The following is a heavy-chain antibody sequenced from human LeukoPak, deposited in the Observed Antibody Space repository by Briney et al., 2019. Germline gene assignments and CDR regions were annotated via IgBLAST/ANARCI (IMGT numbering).Heavy chain of an antibody. CDR1: GYTSTSYD. Sequence: GASVKVSCKASGYTSTSYDINWVRQATGQGLEWMGWMSPNSGNTGYAQKFQGRVTITRNTSISTAYMDLSSLRSEDTAVYYCARGRFSGYVDYWGQGTLVTVSS. D-gene: IGHD5-12*01. V-gene: IGHV1-8*03. J-gene: IGHJ4*02. CDR2: MSPNSGNT. CDR3: ARGRFSGYVDY.